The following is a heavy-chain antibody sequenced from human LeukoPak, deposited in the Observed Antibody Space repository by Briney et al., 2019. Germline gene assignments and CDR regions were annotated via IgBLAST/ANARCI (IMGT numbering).Heavy chain of an antibody. J-gene: IGHJ4*02. CDR3: AREHYDFWSGYYGY. D-gene: IGHD3-3*01. V-gene: IGHV3-7*01. CDR1: GFTFSSYW. CDR2: IKQDGSEK. Sequence: PGGSLRLSCAASGFTFSSYWMSWVRQAPGKGLERVANIKQDGSEKYYVDSVKGRFTISRDNAKNSLYLQMNSLRAEDTAVYYCAREHYDFWSGYYGYWGQGTLVTVPS.